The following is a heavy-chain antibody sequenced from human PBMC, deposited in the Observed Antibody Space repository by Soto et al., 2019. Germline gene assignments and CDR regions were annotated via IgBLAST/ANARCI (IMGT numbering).Heavy chain of an antibody. J-gene: IGHJ4*02. CDR2: ISAYNGNT. CDR3: ARDYDYVWGSYDPDY. V-gene: IGHV1-18*01. CDR1: GYTFTSYG. Sequence: ASVKVSCKASGYTFTSYGISWVRQAPGQGLEWMRWISAYNGNTNYAQKLQGRVTMTTDTSTSTAYMELRSLRSDDTAVYYCARDYDYVWGSYDPDYWGQGTLVTVSS. D-gene: IGHD3-16*01.